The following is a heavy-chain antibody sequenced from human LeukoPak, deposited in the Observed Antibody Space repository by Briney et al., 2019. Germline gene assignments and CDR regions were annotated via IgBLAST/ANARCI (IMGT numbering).Heavy chain of an antibody. CDR1: GYSISNGYQ. J-gene: IGHJ4*02. V-gene: IGHV4-38-2*01. CDR3: AKGQSWAAAGTPSG. CDR2: IYHSGSA. Sequence: SETLSLTCAVSGYSISNGYQWAWIRQPPGKTLEWLGSIYHSGSAHYNPSLKSRVTISVDTSNNHFSLRLSSVTAADTAVYYCAKGQSWAAAGTPSGWGQGTLVTVSS. D-gene: IGHD6-13*01.